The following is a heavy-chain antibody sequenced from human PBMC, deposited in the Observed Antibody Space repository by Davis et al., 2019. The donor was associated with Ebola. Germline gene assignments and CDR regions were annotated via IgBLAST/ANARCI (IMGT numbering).Heavy chain of an antibody. D-gene: IGHD3-3*01. J-gene: IGHJ2*01. CDR2: IYYSGST. CDR3: AGGAIFGVVVRYFDL. V-gene: IGHV4-39*07. Sequence: WVRQAPGKGLEWIGSIYYSGSTYYNPSLKSRVTISVDTSKNQFSLKLSSVTAADTAVYYCAGGAIFGVVVRYFDLWGRGTLVTVSS.